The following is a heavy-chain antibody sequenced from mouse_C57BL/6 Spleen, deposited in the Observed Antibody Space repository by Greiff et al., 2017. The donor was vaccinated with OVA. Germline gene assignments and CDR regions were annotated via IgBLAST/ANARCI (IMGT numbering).Heavy chain of an antibody. CDR2: INYDGSST. V-gene: IGHV5-16*01. CDR1: GFTFSDYY. Sequence: EVKVVESAGGLVQPGSSMKLSCTASGFTFSDYYMAWVRQVPEKGLEWVANINYDGSSTYYLDSLKSRFIISRDNAKNILYLQMSSLKSENTATYYCAGADDYDGYWYFDVWGTGTTVTVSS. J-gene: IGHJ1*03. D-gene: IGHD2-4*01. CDR3: AGADDYDGYWYFDV.